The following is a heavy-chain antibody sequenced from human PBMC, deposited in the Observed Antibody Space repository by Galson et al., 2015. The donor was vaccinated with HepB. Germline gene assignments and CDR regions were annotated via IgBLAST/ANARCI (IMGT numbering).Heavy chain of an antibody. V-gene: IGHV3-33*01. CDR3: AREGWSSPRLYYFDY. J-gene: IGHJ4*02. D-gene: IGHD6-13*01. Sequence: SLRLSCAASGFTFSSYGMHWVRQAPGKGLEWVAVIWYDGSNKYYTDSVKGRFTISRDNSKNTLYLQMNSLRAEDKAVYYCAREGWSSPRLYYFDYWGQGTLVTVSS. CDR1: GFTFSSYG. CDR2: IWYDGSNK.